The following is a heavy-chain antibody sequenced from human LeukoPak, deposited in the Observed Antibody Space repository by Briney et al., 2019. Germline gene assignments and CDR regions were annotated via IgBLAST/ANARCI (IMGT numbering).Heavy chain of an antibody. CDR3: ARQRTTFDAIDV. CDR2: ISPGDSHI. D-gene: IGHD1-1*01. CDR1: GYTFTNYW. V-gene: IGHV5-51*01. J-gene: IGHJ3*01. Sequence: HGEPLKISCRGSGYTFTNYWIAWVRQMPGKGLEYIGIISPGDSHIIYSPSFQGQVTISADKSLRSAYLQWRALKASDTAMYFCARQRTTFDAIDVWGQGTMVTVSS.